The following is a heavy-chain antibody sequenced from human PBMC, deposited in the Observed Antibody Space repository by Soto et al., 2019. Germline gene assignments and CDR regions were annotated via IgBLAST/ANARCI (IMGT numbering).Heavy chain of an antibody. D-gene: IGHD5-18*01. Sequence: PGGSLRLSCAASGFTFSSYAMSWVRQAPGKGREWVSAISCSGGSTYYADSVKGRFTISRDNSKNTLYLQMNSLRAEDAAVYYCARRRYSYGYFDYWGQGSLVTVSS. V-gene: IGHV3-23*01. J-gene: IGHJ4*02. CDR3: ARRRYSYGYFDY. CDR1: GFTFSSYA. CDR2: ISCSGGST.